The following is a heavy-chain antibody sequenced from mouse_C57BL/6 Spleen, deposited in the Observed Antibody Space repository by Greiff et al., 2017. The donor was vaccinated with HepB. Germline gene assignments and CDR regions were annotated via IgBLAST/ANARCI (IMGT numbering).Heavy chain of an antibody. CDR2: IRLKSDNYAT. CDR1: GFTFSNYW. D-gene: IGHD1-1*01. J-gene: IGHJ1*03. CDR3: TGVYYYGWYFDV. Sequence: EVKLVESGGGLVQPGGSMKLSCVASGFTFSNYWMNWVRQSPEKGLEWVAQIRLKSDNYATHYAESVKGRFTISRDDSKSSVYLQMNNLRAEDTGIYYCTGVYYYGWYFDVWGTGTTVTVSS. V-gene: IGHV6-3*01.